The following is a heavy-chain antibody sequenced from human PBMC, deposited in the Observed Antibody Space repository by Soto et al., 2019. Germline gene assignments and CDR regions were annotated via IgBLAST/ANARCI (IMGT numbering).Heavy chain of an antibody. CDR1: GGSISSYY. D-gene: IGHD4-17*01. J-gene: IGHJ4*02. V-gene: IGHV4-59*01. Sequence: SETLSLTCTVSGGSISSYYWSWIRQPPGKGLEWIGYIYYSGSTNYNPSLKSRVTISVDTSKNQFSLKLSSVTAADTAVYYCARVRDYGDYGDYWGQGTLVTVSS. CDR3: ARVRDYGDYGDY. CDR2: IYYSGST.